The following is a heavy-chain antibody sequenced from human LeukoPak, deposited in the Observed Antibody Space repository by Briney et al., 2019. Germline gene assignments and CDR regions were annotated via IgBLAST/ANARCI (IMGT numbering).Heavy chain of an antibody. V-gene: IGHV1-69*13. J-gene: IGHJ4*02. CDR2: IIPIFGTA. CDR3: ASSTDILTGYLLDY. D-gene: IGHD3-9*01. CDR1: GYTFTTYG. Sequence: ASVRVSCKASGYTFTTYGISWVRQAPGQGLEWMGGIIPIFGTANYAQKFQGRVTITADESTSTAYMDRSSLRSEDTAVYYCASSTDILTGYLLDYWGQGTLVTVSS.